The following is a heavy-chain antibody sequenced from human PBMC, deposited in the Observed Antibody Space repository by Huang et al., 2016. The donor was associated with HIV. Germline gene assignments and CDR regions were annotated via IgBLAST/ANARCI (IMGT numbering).Heavy chain of an antibody. CDR1: GFTFSSYA. CDR3: AKGEFVGESYFDQ. CDR2: ISGSGVTT. D-gene: IGHD3-10*01. J-gene: IGHJ4*02. Sequence: VQLLESGGGLVQPGGSRRLSCAASGFTFSSYAMSWVRQAPGKGLEWVSTISGSGVTTYHADSGKGRFTTSRDNSKNLLDVQMNTLRAGDTAVYYCAKGEFVGESYFDQWGQGTLVTVSP. V-gene: IGHV3-23*01.